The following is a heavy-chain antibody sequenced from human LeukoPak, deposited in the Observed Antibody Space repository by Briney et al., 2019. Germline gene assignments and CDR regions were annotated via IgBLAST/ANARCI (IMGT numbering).Heavy chain of an antibody. V-gene: IGHV3-21*01. Sequence: GGSLRLSCAASGFTFSSYSMNWVRQAPGKGLEWVSSISSSSSYIYYADSVKGRFTISRDNAKNSLYLQMNSLRAEDTAVYCCARDGGSSWYFDYWGQGTLVTVSS. CDR1: GFTFSSYS. D-gene: IGHD6-13*01. CDR3: ARDGGSSWYFDY. J-gene: IGHJ4*02. CDR2: ISSSSSYI.